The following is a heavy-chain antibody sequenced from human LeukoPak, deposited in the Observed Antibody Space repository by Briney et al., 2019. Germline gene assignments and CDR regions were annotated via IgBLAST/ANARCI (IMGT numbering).Heavy chain of an antibody. J-gene: IGHJ6*02. CDR2: IDYSGST. D-gene: IGHD2-21*02. CDR1: GGSISSSSYS. Sequence: PSETLSLTCTVSGGSISSSSYSWGWIRQPPGKGLEWIGSIDYSGSTYYNLSLKSRVTISVDTSKNQFSLKLSSVTAADTAVYYCARERKMTSYYYGMDVWGQGTTVTVSS. V-gene: IGHV4-39*02. CDR3: ARERKMTSYYYGMDV.